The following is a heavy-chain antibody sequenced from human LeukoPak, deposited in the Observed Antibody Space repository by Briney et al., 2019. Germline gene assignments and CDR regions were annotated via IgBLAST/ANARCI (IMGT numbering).Heavy chain of an antibody. Sequence: ASVKVSCKASGYTFTSYAMHWVRQAPGQGLEWMGWINAGNGNTKYSQKFQGRVTITRDTSASTAYMELSSLRSEDTAVYYCARDLTPGVMANWGQGTLVTVSS. D-gene: IGHD3-16*01. V-gene: IGHV1-3*01. CDR2: INAGNGNT. J-gene: IGHJ4*02. CDR3: ARDLTPGVMAN. CDR1: GYTFTSYA.